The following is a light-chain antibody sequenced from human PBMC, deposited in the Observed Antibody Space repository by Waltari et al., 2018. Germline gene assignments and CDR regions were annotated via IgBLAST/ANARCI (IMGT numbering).Light chain of an antibody. Sequence: TVMTQSPATLSVSPGERATLPCRASQSVSSNLAWYQQQPGQAPRLLIYGASTRATGIPARLSGSGSGTDFTLAISSLQSEDFAVYYCLQYNDWPPKYTFGQGTKLEIK. CDR2: GAS. CDR1: QSVSSN. J-gene: IGKJ2*01. CDR3: LQYNDWPPKYT. V-gene: IGKV3-15*01.